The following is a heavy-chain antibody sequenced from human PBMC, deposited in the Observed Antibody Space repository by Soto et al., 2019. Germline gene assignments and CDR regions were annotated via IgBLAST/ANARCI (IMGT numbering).Heavy chain of an antibody. CDR2: INWNGGST. D-gene: IGHD3-10*01. CDR3: ARAAREFDASDI. V-gene: IGHV3-20*04. J-gene: IGHJ3*02. CDR1: GFTFDDYG. Sequence: GGSLRLSCAASGFTFDDYGMSWVRQAPGKGLGWVSGINWNGGSTGYADSVKGRFTISRDNAKNSLYLQMNSLGAEDTALYYCARAAREFDASDIWGQGTMVSVSS.